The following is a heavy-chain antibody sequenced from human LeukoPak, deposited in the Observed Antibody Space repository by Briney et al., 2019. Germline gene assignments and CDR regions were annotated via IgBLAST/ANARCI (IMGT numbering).Heavy chain of an antibody. Sequence: SETLSLTCAVYGGSFSGYYWSWIRQPPGKGLEWVGEINHSGGTNYNPSLKSRVTISVDTSKNQFSLKLSSVTAADTAVYYCARGPQLPSVVVPARGFDPWGQGTLVTVSS. D-gene: IGHD2-2*01. CDR3: ARGPQLPSVVVPARGFDP. CDR1: GGSFSGYY. CDR2: INHSGGT. V-gene: IGHV4-34*01. J-gene: IGHJ5*02.